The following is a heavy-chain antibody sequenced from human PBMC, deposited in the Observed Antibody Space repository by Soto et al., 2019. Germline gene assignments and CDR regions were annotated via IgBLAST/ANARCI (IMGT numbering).Heavy chain of an antibody. Sequence: ASVKVSCKASGGTFSSYAISWVRQAPGQGLEWMGGIIPIFGTANYAQKFQGRVTITADKSTGTAYMELSSLRSEDTAVYYCASNTVPAAIYYYYYGIDVWGQGTTVTVSS. D-gene: IGHD2-2*02. CDR2: IIPIFGTA. V-gene: IGHV1-69*06. J-gene: IGHJ6*02. CDR1: GGTFSSYA. CDR3: ASNTVPAAIYYYYYGIDV.